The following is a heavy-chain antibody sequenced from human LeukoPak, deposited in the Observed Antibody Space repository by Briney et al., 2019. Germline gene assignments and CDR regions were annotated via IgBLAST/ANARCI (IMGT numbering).Heavy chain of an antibody. Sequence: ASVKVSCKASGGTFISYAISWVRQAPGQGLEWMGGIIPIFGTANYAQKFQGRVTITADESTSTAYMELSSLRSEDTAVYYCARSGAEYYYDSSGYIDYWGQGTLVTVSS. CDR1: GGTFISYA. CDR3: ARSGAEYYYDSSGYIDY. J-gene: IGHJ4*02. D-gene: IGHD3-22*01. CDR2: IIPIFGTA. V-gene: IGHV1-69*13.